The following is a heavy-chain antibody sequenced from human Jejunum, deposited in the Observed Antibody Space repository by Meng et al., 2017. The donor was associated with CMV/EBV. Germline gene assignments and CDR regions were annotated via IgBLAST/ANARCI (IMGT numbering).Heavy chain of an antibody. Sequence: QVELVQSGGGVKKHGASVKVSCKASGYTFTSYGISWLRQATGQGREWMGWISGYNGNTNYAQKLQGRVTMTTDTSTSTAYMELRSLRSDDTAVYYCAREADGATFDYWGQGTLVTVSS. V-gene: IGHV1-18*01. CDR2: ISGYNGNT. D-gene: IGHD1-26*01. CDR3: AREADGATFDY. CDR1: GYTFTSYG. J-gene: IGHJ4*02.